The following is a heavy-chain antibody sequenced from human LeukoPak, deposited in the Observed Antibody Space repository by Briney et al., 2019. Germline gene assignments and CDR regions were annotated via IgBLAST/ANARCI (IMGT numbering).Heavy chain of an antibody. CDR3: ARHGAYSGSFPFEY. CDR1: GGSISSYY. V-gene: IGHV4-59*08. J-gene: IGHJ4*02. CDR2: IYYSGST. D-gene: IGHD1-26*01. Sequence: SETLSLTCTVSGGSISSYYWSWLRQPPGKGLDWIGYIYYSGSTKYNPSLKSRVTISVDTSKNQFSMNLSSVTAADTAVYYCARHGAYSGSFPFEYWGQGALVTVSS.